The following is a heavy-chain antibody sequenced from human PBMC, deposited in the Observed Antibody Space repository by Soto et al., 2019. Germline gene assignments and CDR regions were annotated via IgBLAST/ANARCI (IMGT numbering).Heavy chain of an antibody. J-gene: IGHJ3*02. CDR1: GYTFTSYD. CDR2: MNPNSGNT. V-gene: IGHV1-8*01. D-gene: IGHD3-22*01. Sequence: QVQLVQSGAEVKKPGASVKVSCKASGYTFTSYDINWVRQATGQGLEWMGWMNPNSGNTGYAQKFQGRVTMTRNTSISTAYMELSSLRSEATAVYYCARDHYYDSSDAFDIWGQGTMVTVSS. CDR3: ARDHYYDSSDAFDI.